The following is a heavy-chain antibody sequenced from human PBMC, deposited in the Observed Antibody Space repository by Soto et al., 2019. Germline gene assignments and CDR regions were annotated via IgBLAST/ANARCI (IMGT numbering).Heavy chain of an antibody. CDR2: IKSKTDGGTT. CDR3: TTDILYYYDSSGYHDAFDI. V-gene: IGHV3-15*07. CDR1: GFTFSNAW. Sequence: GGSLRLSCAASGFTFSNAWMNWVRQAPGKGLEWVGRIKSKTDGGTTDYAAPVKGRFTISRDDSKNTLYLQMNSLKTEDTAVYYCTTDILYYYDSSGYHDAFDIWGQGTMVTVSS. J-gene: IGHJ3*02. D-gene: IGHD3-22*01.